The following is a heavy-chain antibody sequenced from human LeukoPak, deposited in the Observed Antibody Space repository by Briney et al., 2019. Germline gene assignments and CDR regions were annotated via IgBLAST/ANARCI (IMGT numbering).Heavy chain of an antibody. V-gene: IGHV3-7*03. J-gene: IGHJ3*02. CDR1: GFTFSTYW. D-gene: IGHD1-26*01. CDR2: IRQDGSEK. CDR3: ASPVGATTVRAFDI. Sequence: GGSLRLSCAASGFTFSTYWMYWVRQAPGKGLEWVANIRQDGSEKYYVDSVKGRFTISRDNAKNSLYLQMNSLRPEDTAVYYCASPVGATTVRAFDIWGQGTMVTVSS.